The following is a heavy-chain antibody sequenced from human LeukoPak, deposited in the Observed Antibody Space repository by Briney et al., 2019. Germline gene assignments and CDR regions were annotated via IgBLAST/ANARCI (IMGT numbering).Heavy chain of an antibody. Sequence: SETLSLTCTVSGGSISSYYWSWIRQAPGMGLEWIGSIYYSGATDYNPSLKSRVTISADTSNNQFSLRLTSVTAADTAVYYCAREITLTGYKYGLGFNYWGQGTVVTVSS. CDR1: GGSISSYY. D-gene: IGHD5-12*01. CDR3: AREITLTGYKYGLGFNY. CDR2: IYYSGAT. V-gene: IGHV4-59*01. J-gene: IGHJ4*02.